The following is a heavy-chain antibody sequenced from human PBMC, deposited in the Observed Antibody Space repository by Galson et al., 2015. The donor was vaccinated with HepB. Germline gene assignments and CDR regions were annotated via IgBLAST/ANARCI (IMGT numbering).Heavy chain of an antibody. CDR2: ISGSGGST. Sequence: SLRLSCAASGFTFSSYAMSWVRQAPGKGLEWVSAISGSGGSTYYADSVKGRFTISRDNSKNTLYLQMNSLRAEDTAVYYCAKDQGCSSTSCLGRDNWFDPWGQGTLVTVSS. J-gene: IGHJ5*02. V-gene: IGHV3-23*01. D-gene: IGHD2-2*01. CDR3: AKDQGCSSTSCLGRDNWFDP. CDR1: GFTFSSYA.